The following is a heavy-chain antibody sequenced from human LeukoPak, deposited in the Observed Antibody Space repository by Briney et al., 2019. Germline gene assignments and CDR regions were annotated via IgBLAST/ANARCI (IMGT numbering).Heavy chain of an antibody. CDR2: IYHSGST. Sequence: PSETLSLTCTVSGYSISSGYYWGWIRQPPGKGLEWIGSIYHSGSTYYNPSLKSRVTISVDTSKNQFSLKLSSVTAADTAVYYCARQGCSGGSCYYMDVWGKGTTVTVSS. D-gene: IGHD2-15*01. J-gene: IGHJ6*03. V-gene: IGHV4-38-2*02. CDR1: GYSISSGYY. CDR3: ARQGCSGGSCYYMDV.